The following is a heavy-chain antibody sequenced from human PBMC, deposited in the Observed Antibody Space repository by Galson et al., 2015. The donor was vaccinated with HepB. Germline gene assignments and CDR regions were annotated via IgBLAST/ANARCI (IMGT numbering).Heavy chain of an antibody. CDR2: IYSGGST. J-gene: IGHJ3*01. D-gene: IGHD3-22*01. CDR3: ARDDDGSGYQRTFDL. Sequence: SLRLSCAASGFPVSNSYMTWIRQAPGKGLEWVSLIYSGGSTYYADSVKGRFTISRDNSKNTLFLQMNSLRAGDTAMYYCARDDDGSGYQRTFDLWGQGTMVTVSS. CDR1: GFPVSNSY. V-gene: IGHV3-53*01.